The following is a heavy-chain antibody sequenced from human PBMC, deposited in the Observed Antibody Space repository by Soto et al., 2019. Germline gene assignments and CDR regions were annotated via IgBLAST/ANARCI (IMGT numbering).Heavy chain of an antibody. D-gene: IGHD2-2*01. J-gene: IGHJ3*02. CDR2: TYYRSKWYN. CDR3: ASGDIVVVPAAANAFDI. CDR1: GDSVSSNSAA. Sequence: PSQTLSLTCAISGDSVSSNSAAWNWIRQSPSRGLEWLGRTYYRSKWYNDYAVSVKSRININPDTSKNQFALKRNSVTPEDTAVYSCASGDIVVVPAAANAFDIWGKVTMVTVSS. V-gene: IGHV6-1*01.